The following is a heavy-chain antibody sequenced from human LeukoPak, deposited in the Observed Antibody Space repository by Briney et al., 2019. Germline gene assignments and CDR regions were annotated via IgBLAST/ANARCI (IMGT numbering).Heavy chain of an antibody. CDR3: ARSRARTGMTRRVSWFDP. CDR2: IYPGDSDT. Sequence: GESLKISCKGSGYSFTSYWIGWVRQMPGKGLEWMGIIYPGDSDTRYSPSFQGQVTISADKSISTAYLQWSSLKASDTAMYYCARSRARTGMTRRVSWFDPWGQGTLVTVSS. J-gene: IGHJ5*02. V-gene: IGHV5-51*01. D-gene: IGHD1-1*01. CDR1: GYSFTSYW.